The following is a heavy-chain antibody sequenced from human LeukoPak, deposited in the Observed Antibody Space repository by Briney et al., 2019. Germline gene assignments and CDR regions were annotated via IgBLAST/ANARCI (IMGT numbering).Heavy chain of an antibody. Sequence: GGSLRLSCAASGFTFSSYSMNWVRQAPGKGLEWVSSISSSSTYIYYTNSVKGRFTISTDNAMNSFFLQMNNLRADDTAVYYCARLMGDRTIYDYWGQGALVTVSS. CDR3: ARLMGDRTIYDY. CDR2: ISSSSTYI. CDR1: GFTFSSYS. J-gene: IGHJ4*02. D-gene: IGHD1-26*01. V-gene: IGHV3-21*01.